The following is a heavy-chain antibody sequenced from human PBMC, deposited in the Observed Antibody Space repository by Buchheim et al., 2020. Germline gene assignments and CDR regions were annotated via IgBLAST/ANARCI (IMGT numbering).Heavy chain of an antibody. V-gene: IGHV3-30*02. J-gene: IGHJ5*02. D-gene: IGHD3-3*02. CDR2: IRYDGSNK. CDR1: GFTFSSYG. Sequence: QVQLVESGGGVVQPGRSLRLSCAASGFTFSSYGMHWVRQAPGKGLEWVAFIRYDGSNKYYADSVKGRFTISRDNSKNTLYLQMNSLRAEDTAVYYCAKDKATGRIFGVVSPYNWFDPWGQGTL. CDR3: AKDKATGRIFGVVSPYNWFDP.